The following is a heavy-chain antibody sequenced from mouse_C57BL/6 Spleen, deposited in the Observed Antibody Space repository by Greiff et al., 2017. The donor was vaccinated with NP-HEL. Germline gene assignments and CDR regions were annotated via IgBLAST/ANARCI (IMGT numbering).Heavy chain of an antibody. Sequence: VQLQQSGAELVRPGASVTLSCKASGYTFTDYEMHWVKQTPVHGLEWIGAIDPETGGTAYNQKFKGKAILTADKSSSTAYMELRSLASEDSAVYYCTRDPTMVTTPYWGQGTTLTVSS. CDR3: TRDPTMVTTPY. CDR2: IDPETGGT. D-gene: IGHD2-9*01. CDR1: GYTFTDYE. J-gene: IGHJ2*01. V-gene: IGHV1-15*01.